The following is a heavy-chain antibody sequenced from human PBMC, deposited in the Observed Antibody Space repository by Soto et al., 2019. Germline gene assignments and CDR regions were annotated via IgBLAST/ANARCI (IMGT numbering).Heavy chain of an antibody. CDR2: IFHSGST. J-gene: IGHJ4*02. V-gene: IGHV4-4*02. D-gene: IGHD1-26*01. CDR1: GGSIRSNNW. Sequence: ASETLSLTCAVSGGSIRSNNWWSWVRQPPGKGLEWIGEIFHSGSTNYNPSLKTRVTISVDKSKNQFSLKLSSVTAADTAVYYCARVYSGSYSGSWGQGTLVTVSS. CDR3: ARVYSGSYSGS.